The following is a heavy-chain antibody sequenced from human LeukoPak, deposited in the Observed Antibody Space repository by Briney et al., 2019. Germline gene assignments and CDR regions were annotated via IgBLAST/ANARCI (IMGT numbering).Heavy chain of an antibody. CDR3: ARGITGTSFDP. J-gene: IGHJ5*02. D-gene: IGHD1-20*01. Sequence: SETLSLTCAVYGGSFSGYYWSWIRQPPGKGLEWIGEINHSGSTNYNPSLKRRVTISVDTSKNQFSPKLSSVTAADTAVYYCARGITGTSFDPWGQGTLVTVSS. CDR2: INHSGST. V-gene: IGHV4-34*01. CDR1: GGSFSGYY.